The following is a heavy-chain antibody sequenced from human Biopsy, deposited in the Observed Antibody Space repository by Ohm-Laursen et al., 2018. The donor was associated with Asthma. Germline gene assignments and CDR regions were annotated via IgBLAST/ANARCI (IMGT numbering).Heavy chain of an antibody. CDR2: INSVFGTT. J-gene: IGHJ4*02. Sequence: ASVKVSCKSLGGTFNTYVIGWVRQAPGQGLEWMGGINSVFGTTTYPQKFQDRVTITADDSTSTVYTELSSLRSEDTAVYYCARKAGSCISRTCYSLDFWGQGTLVTVPS. V-gene: IGHV1-69*13. D-gene: IGHD2-2*01. CDR1: GGTFNTYV. CDR3: ARKAGSCISRTCYSLDF.